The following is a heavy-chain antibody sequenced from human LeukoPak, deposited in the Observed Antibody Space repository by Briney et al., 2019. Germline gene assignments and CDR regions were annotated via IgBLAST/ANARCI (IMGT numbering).Heavy chain of an antibody. CDR3: ASRGYSGYDPGREFDY. V-gene: IGHV3-66*01. Sequence: GGSLRLSCAASGFTINNNYMSWVRQAPGKGLERVSVIYSGSGTYYADSVRGRFTISRDNSKNTLLLQMNSLRVEDTAMYYCASRGYSGYDPGREFDYWGQGTLVTVSS. CDR2: IYSGSGT. D-gene: IGHD5-12*01. J-gene: IGHJ4*02. CDR1: GFTINNNY.